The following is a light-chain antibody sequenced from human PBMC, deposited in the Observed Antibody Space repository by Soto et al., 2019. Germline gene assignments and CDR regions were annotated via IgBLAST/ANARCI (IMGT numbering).Light chain of an antibody. J-gene: IGKJ4*01. CDR2: AAS. CDR3: QQSYSNIALS. Sequence: DIQMTQSPSSLSASVGDRVTITCRASQSISSYLNWYQQKPGKAPELLIYAASNLPSVVPSRFSGSGSGTDFTLSNSSLQHDDSATYYCQQSYSNIALSFGGGTRVEIK. CDR1: QSISSY. V-gene: IGKV1-39*01.